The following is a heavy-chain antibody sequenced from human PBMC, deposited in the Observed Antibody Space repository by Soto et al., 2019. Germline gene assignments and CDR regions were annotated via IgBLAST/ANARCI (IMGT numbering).Heavy chain of an antibody. CDR2: IYSGGST. CDR3: ASEVPSPYCTTTDCYYDAFDI. CDR1: GFTVSTKY. Sequence: PGGSLRLSCAASGFTVSTKYMSWVRQAPGKGREWVSVIYSGGSTFYADSVRGRFTISRDNAKNSLYLQMNSLRAEDTALYYCASEVPSPYCTTTDCYYDAFDIWGQGTMVTVSS. J-gene: IGHJ3*02. D-gene: IGHD2-2*01. V-gene: IGHV3-66*01.